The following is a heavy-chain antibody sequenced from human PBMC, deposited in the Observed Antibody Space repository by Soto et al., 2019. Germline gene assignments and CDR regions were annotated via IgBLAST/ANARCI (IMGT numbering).Heavy chain of an antibody. CDR2: INAGNANT. CDR3: ARIAVAGHADY. J-gene: IGHJ4*02. CDR1: GYTFTNYA. D-gene: IGHD6-19*01. V-gene: IGHV1-3*01. Sequence: ASVKVSCKASGYTFTNYAIHWVRQAPGQRLEWMGWINAGNANTNYAQKLQGRVTMTTDTSTSTAYMELRSLRSDDTAVYYCARIAVAGHADYWGQGTLVTVSS.